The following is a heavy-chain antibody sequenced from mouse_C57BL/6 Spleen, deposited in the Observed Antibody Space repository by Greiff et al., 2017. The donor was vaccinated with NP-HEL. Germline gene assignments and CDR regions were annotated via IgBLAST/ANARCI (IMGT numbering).Heavy chain of an antibody. CDR2: INPNNGGT. V-gene: IGHV1-18*01. Sequence: VQLQQSGPELVKPGASVKIPCKASGYTFTDYNMDWVKQSHGKSLEWIGDINPNNGGTSYNQKFKGKATWTVDKSSSTAYMELRSLTSEDTAVYYCARGGYGNYGRGFAYWGQGTLVTVSA. CDR1: GYTFTDYN. J-gene: IGHJ3*01. D-gene: IGHD2-1*01. CDR3: ARGGYGNYGRGFAY.